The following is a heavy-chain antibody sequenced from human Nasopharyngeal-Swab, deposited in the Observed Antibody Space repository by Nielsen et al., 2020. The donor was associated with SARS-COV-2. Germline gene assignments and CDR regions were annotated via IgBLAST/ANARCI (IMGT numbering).Heavy chain of an antibody. V-gene: IGHV3-21*01. CDR3: ARTRSPYGDYVDFDY. CDR2: ISSSSSYI. Sequence: GESLKIFCAASGFTFSSYSMNWVRQAPGKGLEWVASISSSSSYIYYADSVKGRFTISRDNAKNSLDLQMNSLRAEDTAMYYCARTRSPYGDYVDFDYWGQGTLVTVSS. J-gene: IGHJ4*02. D-gene: IGHD4-17*01. CDR1: GFTFSSYS.